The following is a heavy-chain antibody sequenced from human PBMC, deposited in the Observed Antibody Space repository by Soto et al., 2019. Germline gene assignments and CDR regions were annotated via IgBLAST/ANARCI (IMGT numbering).Heavy chain of an antibody. CDR3: ARDSKAVALAFDY. D-gene: IGHD2-21*01. CDR1: GFTFSSYG. Sequence: GGSLRLSCAASGFTFSSYGMHWVRQAPGKGLEWVAVIWYDGSNKYYADSVKGRFTISRDNSKNTLYLQMNSLTTEDTAVYYCARDSKAVALAFDYWGQGALVTVSS. CDR2: IWYDGSNK. J-gene: IGHJ4*02. V-gene: IGHV3-33*01.